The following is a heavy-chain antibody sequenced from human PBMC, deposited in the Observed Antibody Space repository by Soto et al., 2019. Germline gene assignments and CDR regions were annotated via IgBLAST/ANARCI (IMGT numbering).Heavy chain of an antibody. D-gene: IGHD1-7*01. J-gene: IGHJ6*03. Sequence: SQTLSLTCAISGDSVSSNSAAWNWIRQSPSRGLEWLGRTYYRSRWYNDYAVSVRSRVTVNPDTSKNQFSLQLTSVTPEDTAVYYCAGTTSHYWYYMDVWGKGTTVTVSS. V-gene: IGHV6-1*01. CDR1: GDSVSSNSAA. CDR2: TYYRSRWYN. CDR3: AGTTSHYWYYMDV.